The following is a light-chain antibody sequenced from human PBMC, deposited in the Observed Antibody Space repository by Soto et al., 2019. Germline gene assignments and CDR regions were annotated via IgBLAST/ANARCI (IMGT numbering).Light chain of an antibody. J-gene: IGKJ2*01. CDR3: QQSYSTPRT. Sequence: DIQMTQSPSSLSAFVGDRVTITCRASQSISTYLNWYQQKPGKAPKLVIYGATNLQSGVPSSFSGSGSGTDFSLTISSLQPEDFATYYCQQSYSTPRTFGQGTKLE. CDR2: GAT. V-gene: IGKV1-39*01. CDR1: QSISTY.